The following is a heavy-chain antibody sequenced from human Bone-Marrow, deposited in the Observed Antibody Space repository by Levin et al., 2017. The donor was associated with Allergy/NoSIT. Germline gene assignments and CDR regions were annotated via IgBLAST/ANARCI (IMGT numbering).Heavy chain of an antibody. Sequence: SCNVSGCXXNXXYSXXXXXXXXPGKGLEWIGYIYYSGSTYYNPSLRSRITISIDTSKSQFSLQLSSVTAADTAVYYCARLSLTFYDILTGYYSPIGTFDYWGQGTLVTVSS. V-gene: IGHV4-30-4*01. CDR3: ARLSLTFYDILTGYYSPIGTFDY. J-gene: IGHJ4*02. CDR2: IYYSGST. D-gene: IGHD3-9*01. CDR1: GCXXNXXYSX.